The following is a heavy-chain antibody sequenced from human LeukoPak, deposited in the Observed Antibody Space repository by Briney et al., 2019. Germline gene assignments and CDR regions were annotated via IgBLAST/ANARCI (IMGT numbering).Heavy chain of an antibody. CDR3: ARGYCTNGVCYTGGYFDY. J-gene: IGHJ4*02. D-gene: IGHD2-8*01. V-gene: IGHV4-34*01. CDR2: INHSGST. CDR1: GGSFSGYY. Sequence: SETLSLTCAVYGGSFSGYYWSWIRQPPGKGLEWIGEINHSGSTNYNPSLKSRVNISVEKSKNKLSLKLSSVTAADTAVYYCARGYCTNGVCYTGGYFDYWGQGTLVTVSS.